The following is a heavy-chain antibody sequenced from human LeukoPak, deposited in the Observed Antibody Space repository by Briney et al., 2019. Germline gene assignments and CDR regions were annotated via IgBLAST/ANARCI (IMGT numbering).Heavy chain of an antibody. CDR1: GFTFSSYG. CDR2: ISYDGSNK. Sequence: GRSLRLSCAASGFTFSSYGMHWVRQAPGKGLEWVAVISYDGSNKYYADSVKGRFTISRDNSKNTLYLQMNSLRAEDTAVYYCAKESQVYYYYGMDVWGQGTTVTVSS. V-gene: IGHV3-30*18. J-gene: IGHJ6*02. CDR3: AKESQVYYYYGMDV.